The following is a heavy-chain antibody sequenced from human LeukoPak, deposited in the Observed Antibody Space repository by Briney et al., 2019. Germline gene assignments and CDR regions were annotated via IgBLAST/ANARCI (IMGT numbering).Heavy chain of an antibody. Sequence: SETLSLTCAVYGGSFSGYYWSWIRQPPGKGLEWIGEINHSGSTNYNPSLKSRVTISVDTSKNQFSLKLSSVTAADTAVYYCASGIAAAGTESGYWGQGTLVTVSS. CDR3: ASGIAAAGTESGY. D-gene: IGHD6-13*01. V-gene: IGHV4-34*01. J-gene: IGHJ4*02. CDR1: GGSFSGYY. CDR2: INHSGST.